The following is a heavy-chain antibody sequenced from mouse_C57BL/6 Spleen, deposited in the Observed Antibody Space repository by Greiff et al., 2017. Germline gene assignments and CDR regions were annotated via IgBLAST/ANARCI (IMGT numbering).Heavy chain of an antibody. V-gene: IGHV7-3*01. D-gene: IGHD1-1*01. CDR3: ARAPQLRLRYFDV. CDR2: IRNKANGYTT. J-gene: IGHJ1*03. Sequence: EVKVVESGGGLVQPGGSLSLSCAASGFTFTDYYMSWVRQPPGKALEWLGFIRNKANGYTTEYSASVKGRFTISRDNSQSILYLQMNALRAEDSATDDCARAPQLRLRYFDVWGTGTTVTVSS. CDR1: GFTFTDYY.